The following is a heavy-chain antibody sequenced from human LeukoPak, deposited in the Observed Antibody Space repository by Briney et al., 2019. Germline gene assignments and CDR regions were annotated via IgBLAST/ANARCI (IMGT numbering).Heavy chain of an antibody. V-gene: IGHV3-33*06. D-gene: IGHD5-18*01. Sequence: PGGSLRLSCAASGFTFSSHDMHWVRQAPGKGLEWVALIWYDGSKKNYADSVKGRFTISRDDSKSTLYLQINSLRAEDTAVYYCAKDLSYGSNWFDPWGQGTLVTVSS. J-gene: IGHJ5*02. CDR2: IWYDGSKK. CDR1: GFTFSSHD. CDR3: AKDLSYGSNWFDP.